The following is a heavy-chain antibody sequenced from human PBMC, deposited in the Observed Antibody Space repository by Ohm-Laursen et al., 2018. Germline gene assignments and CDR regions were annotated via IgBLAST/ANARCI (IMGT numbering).Heavy chain of an antibody. CDR2: ITPMFGRA. Sequence: SSVKVSCKASGGTFSNYGISWVRQAPGKGLEWMGGITPMFGRANYAQKFQGRVTITADKSTSTAYMQLSSLRSEDTAVYYCARGVTLWSPWGQGTLVTVSS. CDR1: GGTFSNYG. D-gene: IGHD3-10*01. J-gene: IGHJ5*02. CDR3: ARGVTLWSP. V-gene: IGHV1-69*06.